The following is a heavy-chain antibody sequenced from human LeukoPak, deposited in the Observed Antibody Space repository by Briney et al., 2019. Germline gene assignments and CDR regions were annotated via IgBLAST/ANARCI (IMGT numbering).Heavy chain of an antibody. Sequence: GGSLRLSCAASGFTFSDYAMHWVRQAPGKGLEWVAVISYDGSNKFYADSVKGRFAISRDNSKNTLYVQMNSLRAEDTAVYYCASTHIAVAGPFDYWGQGTLVTVSP. J-gene: IGHJ4*02. CDR2: ISYDGSNK. D-gene: IGHD6-19*01. CDR3: ASTHIAVAGPFDY. V-gene: IGHV3-30*09. CDR1: GFTFSDYA.